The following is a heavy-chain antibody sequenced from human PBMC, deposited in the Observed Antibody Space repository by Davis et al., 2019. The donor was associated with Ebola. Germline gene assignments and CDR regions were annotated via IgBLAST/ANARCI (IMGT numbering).Heavy chain of an antibody. Sequence: SVKVSCKASGGTFSSYAISWVRQAPGQGLEWMGGIIPIFGTANYTQKFQGRVTITADESTSTAYMELSSLRSEDTAVYYCARAAGDILTGYWSYWGQGTLVTVSS. CDR3: ARAAGDILTGYWSY. V-gene: IGHV1-69*13. CDR1: GGTFSSYA. J-gene: IGHJ4*02. CDR2: IIPIFGTA. D-gene: IGHD3-9*01.